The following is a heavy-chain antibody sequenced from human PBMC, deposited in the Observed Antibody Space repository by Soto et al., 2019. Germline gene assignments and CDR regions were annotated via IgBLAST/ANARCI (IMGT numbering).Heavy chain of an antibody. V-gene: IGHV5-51*01. D-gene: IGHD6-19*01. CDR1: GYSFTSYW. CDR3: ARHKEKYSSGWSPDYFDY. Sequence: PGESLKISCKGSGYSFTSYWIGWVRQMPGRGLEWMGIIYPGDSDTRYSPSFQGQVTISADKSISTAYLQWSSLKASDTAMHYCARHKEKYSSGWSPDYFDYWGQGTLVTVSS. J-gene: IGHJ4*02. CDR2: IYPGDSDT.